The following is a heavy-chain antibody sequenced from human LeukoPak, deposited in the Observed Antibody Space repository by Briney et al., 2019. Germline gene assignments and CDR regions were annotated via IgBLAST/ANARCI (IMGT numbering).Heavy chain of an antibody. D-gene: IGHD2-8*01. J-gene: IGHJ4*02. CDR1: GFSFSDSV. CDR2: ISGDADVT. CDR3: AKVGYCSNNCFRTHDY. Sequence: GGSLRLSCVASGFSFSDSVMSWVRQAPGKGLEWLSAISGDADVTYYATSVKGRFTISRDNSWNTVYLQMNSLRAEDTATYYCAKVGYCSNNCFRTHDYWGQGALVTVSS. V-gene: IGHV3-23*01.